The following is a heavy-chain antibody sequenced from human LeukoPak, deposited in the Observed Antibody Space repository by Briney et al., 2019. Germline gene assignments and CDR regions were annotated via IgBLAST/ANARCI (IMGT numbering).Heavy chain of an antibody. Sequence: ASVKVSCKASGYTFTIYYMHWVRQAPGQGLEWMGIINPSGGSTTSAQKFQGRVTMTSDTSTNTVYMELSSLRSEDTAVYYCARDSSSNSVDYWGQGTLVTVSS. V-gene: IGHV1-46*01. CDR2: INPSGGST. D-gene: IGHD6-13*01. CDR1: GYTFTIYY. J-gene: IGHJ4*02. CDR3: ARDSSSNSVDY.